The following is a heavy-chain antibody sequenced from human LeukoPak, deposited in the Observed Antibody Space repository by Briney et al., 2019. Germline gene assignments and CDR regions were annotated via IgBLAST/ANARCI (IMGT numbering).Heavy chain of an antibody. CDR2: ISYDGSNN. J-gene: IGHJ4*02. D-gene: IGHD6-13*01. CDR1: GFTFNSYA. CDR3: ASRDGSRWAFDY. V-gene: IGHV3-30*04. Sequence: PEGSLRLSCAASGFTFNSYALHWVRQAPGKGLEWVAVISYDGSNNYYGESVKGRFTISRDNSKNTLDLQMNSLRPEDTAVYYCASRDGSRWAFDYWGQGTLVTVSS.